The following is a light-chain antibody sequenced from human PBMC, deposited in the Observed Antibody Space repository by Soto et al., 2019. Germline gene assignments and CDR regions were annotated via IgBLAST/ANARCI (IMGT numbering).Light chain of an antibody. Sequence: QSVLNQAASGFGSPGQSITISRPGNSNDVGSYNLVSWYQQHPGKAPKLMIYEVSKRPSGVSNRFSGSKSGNTASLTISGLQAEDEADYYCCSYAGSSTFDYVFGTGTKVTVL. V-gene: IGLV2-23*02. CDR2: EVS. CDR1: SNDVGSYNL. J-gene: IGLJ1*01. CDR3: CSYAGSSTFDYV.